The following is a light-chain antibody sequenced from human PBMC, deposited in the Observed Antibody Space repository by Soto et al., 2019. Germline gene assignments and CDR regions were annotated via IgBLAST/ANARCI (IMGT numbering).Light chain of an antibody. V-gene: IGKV3-20*01. J-gene: IGKJ2*01. Sequence: ETVLTQSQGTLSLSPVESATLSCRSSQSVRSTYLAWYQQKPGQAPRLLIYDTFNRATGIPYRFSGSGSGTDFTLTISRPEPEDFAVYPCQQYGNPPWTFGQGTKLEIK. CDR1: QSVRSTY. CDR3: QQYGNPPWT. CDR2: DTF.